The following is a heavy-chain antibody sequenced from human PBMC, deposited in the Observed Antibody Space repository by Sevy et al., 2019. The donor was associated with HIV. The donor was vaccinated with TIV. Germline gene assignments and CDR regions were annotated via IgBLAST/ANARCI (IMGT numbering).Heavy chain of an antibody. CDR1: GDTIVSSGHY. CDR2: VYYNGHT. J-gene: IGHJ6*02. Sequence: SETLSLTCTISGDTIVSSGHYWGWIRQTPGKGLEWIGSVYYNGHTYSNPSLKSRLTISIDTSNNQFSLNLNPVTAADTGIYFCAREAGGYDYDYGMDVWGQGTTVTVSS. V-gene: IGHV4-39*02. D-gene: IGHD6-13*01. CDR3: AREAGGYDYDYGMDV.